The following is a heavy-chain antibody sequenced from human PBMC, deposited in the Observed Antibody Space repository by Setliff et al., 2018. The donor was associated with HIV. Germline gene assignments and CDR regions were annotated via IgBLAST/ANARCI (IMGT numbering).Heavy chain of an antibody. D-gene: IGHD3-3*01. CDR1: GFTFGDDA. CDR2: ISYDGSNK. CDR3: ARVVYDFWSGYYGPYYYYMDV. V-gene: IGHV3-30*04. Sequence: PGGSLRLSCRASGFTFGDDAMSWVRQAPGKGLEWVAVISYDGSNKYYADSVKGRFTISRDNSKNTLYLQMNSLRAEDTAVYYCARVVYDFWSGYYGPYYYYMDVWGKGTTVTVSS. J-gene: IGHJ6*03.